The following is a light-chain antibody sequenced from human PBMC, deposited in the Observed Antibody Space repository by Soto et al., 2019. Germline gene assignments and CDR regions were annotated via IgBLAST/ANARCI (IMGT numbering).Light chain of an antibody. CDR1: QSVSRY. Sequence: EIVLTKYTATLSLSPGERATLSCRASQSVSRYLAWHQQKPGQAPRLLIYDASNRANGIPARFSGSGSGTDFTLTISSLEPYYFAVYYCQQRSSWPITFGQGTRLEIK. CDR3: QQRSSWPIT. J-gene: IGKJ5*01. V-gene: IGKV3-11*01. CDR2: DAS.